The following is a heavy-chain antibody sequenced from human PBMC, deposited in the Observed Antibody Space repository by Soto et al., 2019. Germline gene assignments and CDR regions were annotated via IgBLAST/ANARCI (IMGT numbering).Heavy chain of an antibody. D-gene: IGHD3-22*01. V-gene: IGHV4-34*01. CDR2: IYHGGST. CDR1: GGSFSVYY. Sequence: PSETLSLTCSIYGGSFSVYYWSWIRQPPGKGLEWIGSIYHGGSTYYNPSLNSRVTLSIGMTNNHVSLILNSVTAADTAVYYCARVGPWVPYYYDSSPYTFENWFDPWGQGTLVTVSS. CDR3: ARVGPWVPYYYDSSPYTFENWFDP. J-gene: IGHJ5*02.